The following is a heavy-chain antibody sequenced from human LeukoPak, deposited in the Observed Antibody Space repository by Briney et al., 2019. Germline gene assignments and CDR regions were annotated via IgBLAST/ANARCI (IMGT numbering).Heavy chain of an antibody. CDR3: AKGSHFAN. Sequence: GGSLRLSCAASGFTFSSYSMNWVRQAPGKGLEWVSFISSSSAHINYADSVKGRFTISRNNPRNSLYLQMNSLRAEDAAVYYCAKGSHFANCGQGTLVTVSS. CDR2: ISSSSAHI. CDR1: GFTFSSYS. J-gene: IGHJ4*02. V-gene: IGHV3-21*01.